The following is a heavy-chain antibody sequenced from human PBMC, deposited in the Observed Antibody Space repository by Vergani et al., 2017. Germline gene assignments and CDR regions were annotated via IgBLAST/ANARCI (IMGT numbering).Heavy chain of an antibody. D-gene: IGHD5-12*01. CDR1: GFTFSSYA. CDR3: ASLSGSDWYFDL. Sequence: VQLLESGGGLVQPGGSLRLSCAASGFTFSSYAMSWVRQAPGKGLEWVSAISSSSSYIYYDDSVKGRLTISRDNAKNSLYLQMNSLRAEDTAVYYCASLSGSDWYFDLWGRGTLVTVSS. V-gene: IGHV3-21*01. CDR2: ISSSSSYI. J-gene: IGHJ2*01.